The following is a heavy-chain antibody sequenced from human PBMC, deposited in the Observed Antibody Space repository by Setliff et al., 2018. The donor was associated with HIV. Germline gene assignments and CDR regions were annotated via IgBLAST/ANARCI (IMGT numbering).Heavy chain of an antibody. CDR3: ASAGAWQRNALDI. J-gene: IGHJ3*02. D-gene: IGHD5-12*01. CDR2: INPTGGST. Sequence: ASVKVSCKASGYSFTDYYMHWVRQAPGQGLEWMGVINPTGGSTRNTQKFQGRVAMTRDTSTSTVYMELSSLRSEDTAVYYCASAGAWQRNALDIWGQGTMVTVSS. V-gene: IGHV1-46*01. CDR1: GYSFTDYY.